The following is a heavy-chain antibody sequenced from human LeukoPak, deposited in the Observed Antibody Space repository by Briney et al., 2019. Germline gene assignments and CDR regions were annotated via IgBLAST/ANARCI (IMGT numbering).Heavy chain of an antibody. Sequence: ASVKVSCKASGYTFTSYDINWVRQATGQGLEWMGWMNPNSGNTGYAQKFQGRVTITRNTSISTAYMELSSLRSEDTAVYYCARGYYYDSSGYYFVAFDYRGQGTLVTVSS. D-gene: IGHD3-22*01. V-gene: IGHV1-8*03. J-gene: IGHJ4*02. CDR3: ARGYYYDSSGYYFVAFDY. CDR2: MNPNSGNT. CDR1: GYTFTSYD.